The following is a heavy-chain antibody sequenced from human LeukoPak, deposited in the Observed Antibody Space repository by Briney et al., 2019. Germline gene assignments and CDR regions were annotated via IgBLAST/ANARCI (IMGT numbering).Heavy chain of an antibody. CDR2: MNPNSGNT. CDR1: GYTFTSYD. Sequence: VKVSCKASGYTFTSYDINWMRQATGQGLEWMGWMNPNSGNTGYAQKFQGRVTMTRNTSISTACMELSSLRSEDTAVYYCARDCSSTSCYDYWGQGTLVTVSS. J-gene: IGHJ4*02. V-gene: IGHV1-8*01. CDR3: ARDCSSTSCYDY. D-gene: IGHD2-2*01.